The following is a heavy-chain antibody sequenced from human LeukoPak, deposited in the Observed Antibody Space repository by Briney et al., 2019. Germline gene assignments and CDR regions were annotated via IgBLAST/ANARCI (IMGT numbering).Heavy chain of an antibody. CDR2: IYYSGST. Sequence: PSETLSLTCTVSGGSISSYYWSWIRQHPGKGLEWIGYIYYSGSTYYNPSLKSRVTISVDTSKNQFSLKLSSVTAADTAVYYCAREARGAYGSGSGGDAFDIWGQGTMVTVSS. CDR3: AREARGAYGSGSGGDAFDI. D-gene: IGHD3-10*01. CDR1: GGSISSYY. V-gene: IGHV4-59*06. J-gene: IGHJ3*02.